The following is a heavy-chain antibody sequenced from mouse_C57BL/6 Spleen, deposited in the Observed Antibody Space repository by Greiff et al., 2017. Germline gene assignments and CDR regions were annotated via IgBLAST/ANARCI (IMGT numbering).Heavy chain of an antibody. CDR3: ARAGDDDGGGFAY. Sequence: QVQLQQSGAELARPGASVKLSCKASGYTFTSYGISWVKQRTGQGLEWIGEIYPRSGNTYYNEKFKGKATLTADKSSSTAYMELRSLTSEESAVYFCARAGDDDGGGFAYWGQVTLVTVSA. CDR1: GYTFTSYG. CDR2: IYPRSGNT. V-gene: IGHV1-81*01. D-gene: IGHD2-4*01. J-gene: IGHJ3*01.